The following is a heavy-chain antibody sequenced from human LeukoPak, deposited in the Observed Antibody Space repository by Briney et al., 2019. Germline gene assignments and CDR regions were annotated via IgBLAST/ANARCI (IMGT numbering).Heavy chain of an antibody. CDR1: GGTFSSYA. CDR2: IIPIFGTA. V-gene: IGHV1-69*13. D-gene: IGHD5-18*01. Sequence: SVKVSCKASGGTFSSYAISWVRQAPGQGLEWMGGIIPIFGTANYAQKFQGRVTITADESTSTAYMELSSLRSEDTAVYYCARARGYSYAFGYFDYWGQGTLVTVSS. CDR3: ARARGYSYAFGYFDY. J-gene: IGHJ4*02.